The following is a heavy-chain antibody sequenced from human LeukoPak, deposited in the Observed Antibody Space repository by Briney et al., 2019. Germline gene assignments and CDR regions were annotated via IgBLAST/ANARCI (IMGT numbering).Heavy chain of an antibody. J-gene: IGHJ4*02. V-gene: IGHV4-34*01. Sequence: KPSETLSLTCAVYGGSFSGYYWSWIRQPPGKGLEWIGEINHSGSTNYNPSLKSRVTISVDTSKNQFSLKLSSVTVADTAVYYCARGSSGCGVSCLDYWGQGTLVTVSS. CDR1: GGSFSGYY. D-gene: IGHD6-19*01. CDR2: INHSGST. CDR3: ARGSSGCGVSCLDY.